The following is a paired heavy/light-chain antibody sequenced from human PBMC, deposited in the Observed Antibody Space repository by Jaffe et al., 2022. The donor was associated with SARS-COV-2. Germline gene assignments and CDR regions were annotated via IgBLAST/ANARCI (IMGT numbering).Heavy chain of an antibody. V-gene: IGHV4-59*01. Sequence: QVHLQESGPGLVKPSETLSLTCTVSGGSINSYFWGWIRQAPGKGLEWIGYIYYTGSTSYNPSLESRITISVDTSKNQFSLNLSSVTAADTAVYYCVRDTNIALRPGHRDYYYYAMDVWGQGTTVTISS. CDR2: IYYTGST. J-gene: IGHJ6*02. D-gene: IGHD6-6*01. CDR3: VRDTNIALRPGHRDYYYYAMDV. CDR1: GGSINSYF.
Light chain of an antibody. CDR3: QQSYNTPRT. CDR1: QVGHSISGF. Sequence: DIQMTQSPSSLSASVGDRVTITCRASQVGHSISGFLNWYQQKPGKAPKLLIYAASTLQSGVPSRFSASGSGTEFTLTISSLQPEDSATYYCQQSYNTPRTFGQGTKVEIK. CDR2: AAS. V-gene: IGKV1-39*01. J-gene: IGKJ1*01.